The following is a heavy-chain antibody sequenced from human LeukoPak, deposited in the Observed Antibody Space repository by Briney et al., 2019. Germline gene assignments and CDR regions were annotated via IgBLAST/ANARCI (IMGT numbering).Heavy chain of an antibody. V-gene: IGHV4-39*07. Sequence: SETLSLTCTVSGGSISSSSYYWGWIRQPPGKGLEWIGSIYYSGSTYYNPSLKSRVTISVDTSKNQFSLKLSSVTAADTAVYYCARGLTGYGGFDPWGQGTLVTVSS. CDR2: IYYSGST. J-gene: IGHJ5*02. CDR1: GGSISSSSYY. D-gene: IGHD3-9*01. CDR3: ARGLTGYGGFDP.